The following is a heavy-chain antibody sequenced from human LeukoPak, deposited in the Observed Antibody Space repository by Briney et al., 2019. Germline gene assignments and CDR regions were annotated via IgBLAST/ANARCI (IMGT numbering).Heavy chain of an antibody. D-gene: IGHD1-26*01. V-gene: IGHV1-2*04. CDR1: GYTFADYF. Sequence: ALVKVSCKASGYTFADYFIHWVRQAPGQGLEWMGRINPNTGGAEYAPKFQGWVTMTRDTSISTAYVEVSRLISDDTAVYYCARDLTSTSNWEFDYWGQGTLVIVSS. J-gene: IGHJ4*02. CDR2: INPNTGGA. CDR3: ARDLTSTSNWEFDY.